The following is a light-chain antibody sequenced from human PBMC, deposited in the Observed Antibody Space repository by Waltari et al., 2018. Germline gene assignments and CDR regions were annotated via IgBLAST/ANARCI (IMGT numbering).Light chain of an antibody. Sequence: FELTQDPTVSVALGQTVRITSRGDSLRRTSASWYQQRPGQAPVLVLYGQDNRPSGIPDRFSGSTSGDTATLTITGTQAEDEADYYCLSRDISSTRFFGGGTRLTV. V-gene: IGLV3-19*01. CDR2: GQD. J-gene: IGLJ2*01. CDR1: SLRRTS. CDR3: LSRDISSTRF.